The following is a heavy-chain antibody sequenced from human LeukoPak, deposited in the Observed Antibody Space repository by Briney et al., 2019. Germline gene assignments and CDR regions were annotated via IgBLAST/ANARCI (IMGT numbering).Heavy chain of an antibody. CDR3: AREEDNADEYLREDF. CDR1: GFTFSTSW. V-gene: IGHV3-74*03. Sequence: GGSLRLSCAASGFTFSTSWMHWVRQTPGKGLVWVSRINPDGSMTTYVDSGKGRFTISRDNAKNSLYLQMNSLRAEDTAVYYCAREEDNADEYLREDFWGQGILVTVSS. D-gene: IGHD2/OR15-2a*01. J-gene: IGHJ4*02. CDR2: INPDGSMT.